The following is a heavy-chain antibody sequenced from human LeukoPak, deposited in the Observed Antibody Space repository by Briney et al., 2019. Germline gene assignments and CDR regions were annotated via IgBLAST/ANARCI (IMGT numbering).Heavy chain of an antibody. CDR1: GYSFTSYW. Sequence: GASLKISCKGSGYSFTSYWIGWVRQLPGKGLEWMGIIYPGDSDTRYSPSFQGQVTISADKSISTAYLQWSSLKASDTAMYYCARLMYYYDSSGYSSAFDIWGQGTMVTVSS. CDR3: ARLMYYYDSSGYSSAFDI. V-gene: IGHV5-51*01. CDR2: IYPGDSDT. D-gene: IGHD3-22*01. J-gene: IGHJ3*02.